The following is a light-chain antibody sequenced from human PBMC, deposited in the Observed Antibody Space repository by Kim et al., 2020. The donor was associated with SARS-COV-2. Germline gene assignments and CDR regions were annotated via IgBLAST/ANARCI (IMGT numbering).Light chain of an antibody. Sequence: DIVLTQSPGTVSLSPGETATLSCRASLSIISNYLAWYQQKPGQAPRLLVYGVSSRATGIPDRFSGSESGTDFTLTIGGLEPEDSAVYFCQQYGTSPLSFGQGTRLEIK. J-gene: IGKJ5*01. CDR1: LSIISNY. CDR2: GVS. V-gene: IGKV3-20*01. CDR3: QQYGTSPLS.